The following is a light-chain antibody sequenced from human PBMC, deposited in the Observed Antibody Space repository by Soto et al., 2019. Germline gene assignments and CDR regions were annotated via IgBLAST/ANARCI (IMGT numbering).Light chain of an antibody. CDR2: GAS. CDR3: QQYNDWPPKIT. CDR1: QSVSSN. Sequence: EIVLTQSPATLSVSPGERATLSCRASQSVSSNLAWYQQKPGQAPRLHIYGASTRATGIPARFSGSGSGTEFTLTISSLQSEDFAVYYCQQYNDWPPKITFGQGTRLEI. V-gene: IGKV3-15*01. J-gene: IGKJ5*01.